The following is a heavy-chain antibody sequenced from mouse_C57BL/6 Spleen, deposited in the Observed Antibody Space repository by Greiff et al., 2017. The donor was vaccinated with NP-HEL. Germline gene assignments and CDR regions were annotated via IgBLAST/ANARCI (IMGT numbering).Heavy chain of an antibody. Sequence: EVQGVESGGGLVKPGGSLKLSCAASGFTFSDYGMHWVRQAPEKGLEWVAYISSGSSTISYADTVQGRFTISRDNAKNTLFLQMTSLRSEDTAMYYCARRLPYAMDYWGQGTSVTVSS. CDR2: ISSGSSTI. CDR1: GFTFSDYG. J-gene: IGHJ4*01. D-gene: IGHD5-5*01. CDR3: ARRLPYAMDY. V-gene: IGHV5-17*01.